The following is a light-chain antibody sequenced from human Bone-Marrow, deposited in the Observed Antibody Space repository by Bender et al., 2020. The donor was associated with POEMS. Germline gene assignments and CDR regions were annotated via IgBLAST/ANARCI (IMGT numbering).Light chain of an antibody. CDR2: RNH. CDR3: AAWDDRLSGWV. J-gene: IGLJ3*02. CDR1: DPNIGNNY. V-gene: IGLV1-47*01. Sequence: QSVLTQPPSVSGPPGQSVTISCSGSDPNIGNNYVYWYQQYPGTAPRLLISRNHQRPSTIPDRFSGSKSGTSGSLAVSGLLSEDEADYYCAAWDDRLSGWVFGGGTKLTVL.